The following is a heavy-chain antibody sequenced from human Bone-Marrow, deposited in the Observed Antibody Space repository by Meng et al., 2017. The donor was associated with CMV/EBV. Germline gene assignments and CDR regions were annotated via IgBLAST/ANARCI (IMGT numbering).Heavy chain of an antibody. CDR1: SSYY. Sequence: SSYYWVWIRQPPGKGLEWIGSIYYSGSTYYNPSLKSRVTISVDTSKNQFSLKLSSVTAADTAVYYCARVVFGVVPAAIYYYYGMDVWGQGTTVTVSS. J-gene: IGHJ6*02. D-gene: IGHD2-2*01. CDR2: IYYSGST. CDR3: ARVVFGVVPAAIYYYYGMDV. V-gene: IGHV4-39*07.